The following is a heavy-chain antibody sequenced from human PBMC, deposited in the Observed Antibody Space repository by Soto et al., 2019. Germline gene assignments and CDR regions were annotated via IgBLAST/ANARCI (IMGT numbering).Heavy chain of an antibody. D-gene: IGHD6-19*01. CDR1: GFTFDDYA. J-gene: IGHJ4*02. CDR3: GKGDSSGWYGYFDY. CDR2: ISWNSGSI. V-gene: IGHV3-9*01. Sequence: EVQLVESGGGLVQPGRSLRLSCAASGFTFDDYAMHWVRQAPGKGLEWVSGISWNSGSIGYVDSVKGRFTISRDNAKNSLYLQMNSLRAEDTALYYCGKGDSSGWYGYFDYWGQGTLVTVSS.